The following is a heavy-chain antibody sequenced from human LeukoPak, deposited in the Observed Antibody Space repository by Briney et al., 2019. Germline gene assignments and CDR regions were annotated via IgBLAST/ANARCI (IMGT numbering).Heavy chain of an antibody. V-gene: IGHV3-21*01. J-gene: IGHJ4*02. CDR2: IASSGNDI. CDR3: VREVTARPGYYFDY. CDR1: GFTLNSYP. Sequence: GGSLRLSCAASGFTLNSYPMNWVRQAPGKGLEWVSSIASSGNDIFYADSVKGRFTLSGDTAKNSVYLQMNSLRDEDTAVYYCVREVTARPGYYFDYWGQGTLVTVSS. D-gene: IGHD6-6*01.